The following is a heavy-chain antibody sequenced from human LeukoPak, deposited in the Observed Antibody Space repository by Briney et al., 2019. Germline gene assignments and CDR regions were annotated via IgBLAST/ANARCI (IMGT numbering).Heavy chain of an antibody. V-gene: IGHV3-23*01. CDR3: APYRGLVRYFNS. D-gene: IGHD3-10*01. Sequence: GGSLRLSCAASVFSFSSYAMSWVRQAPGKGLEWVSAISSGGATFYADSVKGRFTISRDNSKNTLYLQMNSLRAEDTAVYYCAPYRGLVRYFNSWGQGTLVTVSS. J-gene: IGHJ4*02. CDR2: ISSGGAT. CDR1: VFSFSSYA.